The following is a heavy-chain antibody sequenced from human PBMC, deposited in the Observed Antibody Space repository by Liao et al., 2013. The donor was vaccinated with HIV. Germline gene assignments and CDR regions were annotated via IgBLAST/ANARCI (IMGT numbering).Heavy chain of an antibody. CDR1: GGSFSSNH. J-gene: IGHJ4*02. V-gene: IGHV4-59*01. CDR3: ASLCGGDCYSTFEY. D-gene: IGHD2-21*01. CDR2: IYYSGST. Sequence: QVQLQESGPGLVKPSETLSLTCTVSGGSFSSNHWSWIRQPPGKGLEWIGYIYYSGSTNYNPSLKSRVTISVDTSTKQFSLKLSSVTAADTAVYYCASLCGGDCYSTFEYWGQGTLVTVSS.